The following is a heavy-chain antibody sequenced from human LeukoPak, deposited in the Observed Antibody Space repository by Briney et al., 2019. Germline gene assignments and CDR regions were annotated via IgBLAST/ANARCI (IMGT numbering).Heavy chain of an antibody. J-gene: IGHJ4*02. CDR2: INHSGST. V-gene: IGHV4-34*01. CDR3: ARLAAAALDY. Sequence: PSETLSLTCAVYGWSFRGYYWSWIRQPPGKGLEWIGEINHSGSTNYNQSLKSRVTISVDTSKNQFSLKLSSVTAADTAVYYCARLAAAALDYWGQGTLVTVSS. D-gene: IGHD6-13*01. CDR1: GWSFRGYY.